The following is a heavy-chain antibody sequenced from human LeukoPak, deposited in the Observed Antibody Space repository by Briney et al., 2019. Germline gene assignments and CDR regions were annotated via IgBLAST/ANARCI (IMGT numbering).Heavy chain of an antibody. CDR1: GFSLSTSGMR. J-gene: IGHJ4*02. V-gene: IGHV2-70*04. CDR2: IDWDDDK. Sequence: SGPALVKPTQTLTLTCTFSGFSLSTSGMRVNWIRQPPGKALEWLARIDWDDDKFYSTSLKTRLTISKDTSKNQVVLTMTNMDPVDTGTYYCARMMTDSSGSFDYWGQGTLVTVSS. CDR3: ARMMTDSSGSFDY. D-gene: IGHD3-22*01.